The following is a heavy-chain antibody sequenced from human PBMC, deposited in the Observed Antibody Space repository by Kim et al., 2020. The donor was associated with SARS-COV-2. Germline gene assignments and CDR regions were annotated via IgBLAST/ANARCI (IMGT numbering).Heavy chain of an antibody. CDR2: ISYDGSNK. D-gene: IGHD6-13*01. CDR3: AKETAAAGIYGMDV. CDR1: GFTFSSYG. J-gene: IGHJ6*02. V-gene: IGHV3-30*18. Sequence: WGSLRLSCAASGFTFSSYGMHWVRQAPGKGLEWVAVISYDGSNKYYADSVKGRFTISRDNSKNTLYLQMNSLRAEDTAVYYCAKETAAAGIYGMDVWGQG.